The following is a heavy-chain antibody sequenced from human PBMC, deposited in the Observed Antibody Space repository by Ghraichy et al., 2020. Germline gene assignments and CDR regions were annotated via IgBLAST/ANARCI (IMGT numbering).Heavy chain of an antibody. CDR3: ASDHRWVGDTGTEYLQL. Sequence: LSLTCAASGFTFSNYAMSWFRQAPGKGLQWVSQINSGGDTNYTDSVRGRFTVSRDNSKNLLYLQLNSLRVADTAVYFCASDHRWVGDTGTEYLQLWGQGTLVIVSS. D-gene: IGHD2-8*02. J-gene: IGHJ1*01. V-gene: IGHV3-23*01. CDR2: INSGGDT. CDR1: GFTFSNYA.